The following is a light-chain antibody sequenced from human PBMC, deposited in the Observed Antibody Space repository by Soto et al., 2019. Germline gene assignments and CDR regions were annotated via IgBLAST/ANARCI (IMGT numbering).Light chain of an antibody. Sequence: EIVMTQSPATLSVSPGERATLSCRASQSVSSNLAWYQQKPGQAPRLLIYDASTRATGIPARFSGSGSGTEFTLTISSLQSEDFAVYYCQQYNNWPRGTFGGGTKVDIK. CDR2: DAS. J-gene: IGKJ4*01. CDR1: QSVSSN. V-gene: IGKV3-15*01. CDR3: QQYNNWPRGT.